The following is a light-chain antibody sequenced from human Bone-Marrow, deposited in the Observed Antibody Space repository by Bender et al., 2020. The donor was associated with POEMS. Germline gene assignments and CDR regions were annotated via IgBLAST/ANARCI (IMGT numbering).Light chain of an antibody. Sequence: QSVLTQPPSASGTPGQRVTISCSGSNSNIGTNAVNWYQQFPGKKHKLLIYSDNQRPSGVPDRFYAFKSGTSASLAISGLQSEDEADYYCAAWDAGLSGGVFGGGTKLTVL. J-gene: IGLJ3*02. V-gene: IGLV1-44*01. CDR2: SDN. CDR1: NSNIGTNA. CDR3: AAWDAGLSGGV.